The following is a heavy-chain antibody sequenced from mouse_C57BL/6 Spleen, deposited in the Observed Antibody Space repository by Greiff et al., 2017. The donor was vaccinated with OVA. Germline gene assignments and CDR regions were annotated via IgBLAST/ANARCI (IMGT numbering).Heavy chain of an antibody. D-gene: IGHD3-2*02. V-gene: IGHV2-9-1*01. CDR3: ARNVWTAQATPFDY. CDR1: GFSLTSYA. CDR2: IWTGGGT. J-gene: IGHJ2*01. Sequence: VKLMESGPGLVAPSQSLSITCTVSGFSLTSYAISWVRQPPGKGLEWLGVIWTGGGTNYNSALKSRLSISKDNSKSQVFLKMNSLQTDDTARYYCARNVWTAQATPFDYWGQGTTLTVSS.